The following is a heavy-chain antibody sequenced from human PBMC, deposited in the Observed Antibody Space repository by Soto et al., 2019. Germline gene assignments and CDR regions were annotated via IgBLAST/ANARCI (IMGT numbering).Heavy chain of an antibody. CDR3: ARISSACSGWLPDY. CDR1: GYTFTSNS. CDR2: INVYNGNT. V-gene: IGHV1-18*04. J-gene: IGHJ4*02. D-gene: IGHD6-19*01. Sequence: ASVKVSCKASGYTFTSNSIGWVRQALGQGLEWMGWINVYNGNTKYAQLLQGRVTLTTDTSTSTAYMDLRCLRMNDTAVYYFARISSACSGWLPDYLRQGTWGAVSS.